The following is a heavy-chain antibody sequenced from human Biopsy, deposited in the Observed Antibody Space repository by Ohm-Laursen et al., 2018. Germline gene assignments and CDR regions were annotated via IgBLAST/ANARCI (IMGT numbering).Heavy chain of an antibody. J-gene: IGHJ4*02. D-gene: IGHD1-26*01. CDR2: IIPIFGTA. CDR3: ARDALGGGSYRFFY. Sequence: GASVKVSCKASGGTFTNYAISWVRQAPGQGPEWMGGIIPIFGTANYAQKFQGRVTITADESTSTAYMELSSLRSDDTAVYYCARDALGGGSYRFFYWGQGSLSPSPQ. V-gene: IGHV1-69*13. CDR1: GGTFTNYA.